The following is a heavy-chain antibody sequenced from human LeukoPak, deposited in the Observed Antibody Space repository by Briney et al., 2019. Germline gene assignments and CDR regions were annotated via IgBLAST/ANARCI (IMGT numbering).Heavy chain of an antibody. J-gene: IGHJ4*02. Sequence: PSETLSLTCTVSGGSISSYYWSWVRQPPGKGLEWIGYVYYSGNTNYNTTLKIRVNISVDTSKDQFTLKLSSVTAADTAVYYCATPRCSGGSCYSAFDYWGQGTLVTVSS. V-gene: IGHV4-59*01. CDR2: VYYSGNT. CDR3: ATPRCSGGSCYSAFDY. CDR1: GGSISSYY. D-gene: IGHD2-15*01.